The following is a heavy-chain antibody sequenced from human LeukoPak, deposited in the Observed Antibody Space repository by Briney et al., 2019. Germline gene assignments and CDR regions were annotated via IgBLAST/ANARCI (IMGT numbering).Heavy chain of an antibody. J-gene: IGHJ4*02. D-gene: IGHD1-26*01. V-gene: IGHV3-23*01. CDR2: ISGSGTST. Sequence: GGSLRLSCAASGFTFSNYAINWVRQAPGKGLEWVSGISGSGTSTFYADSVKGRFTISRDNSKNTLYLQMNTLRAEDTAVYYCVKLDGGGYHTDYWGQGTLVTVSS. CDR3: VKLDGGGYHTDY. CDR1: GFTFSNYA.